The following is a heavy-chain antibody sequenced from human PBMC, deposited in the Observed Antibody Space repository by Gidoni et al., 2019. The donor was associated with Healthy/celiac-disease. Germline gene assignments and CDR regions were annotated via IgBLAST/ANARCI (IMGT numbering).Heavy chain of an antibody. D-gene: IGHD6-19*01. CDR3: ASIQQWLYYFDY. Sequence: QVQLQQWGAGLWKPSETLSLICAVYGGSFSGYYWSWIRQPPEKGLEWIGEINHSGSTNYNPSLKSRVTISVDTSKNQFSLKLSSVTAADTAVYYCASIQQWLYYFDYWGQGTLVTVSS. J-gene: IGHJ4*02. CDR1: GGSFSGYY. V-gene: IGHV4-34*01. CDR2: INHSGST.